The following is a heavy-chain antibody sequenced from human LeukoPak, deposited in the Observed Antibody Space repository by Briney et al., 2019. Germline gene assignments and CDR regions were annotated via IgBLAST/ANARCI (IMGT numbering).Heavy chain of an antibody. V-gene: IGHV3-73*01. CDR1: GRGISSYV. D-gene: IGHD5-12*01. Sequence: GGSLRLSCTASGRGISSYVMNWIRQASGKGLEWVGRIRSKANSYATAYAASVKGRFTISRDDSKNTAYLQMNSLKSEDTAVYYCTADLPPPRGYDYPFDYWGQGSLVTVSS. CDR2: IRSKANSYAT. J-gene: IGHJ4*02. CDR3: TADLPPPRGYDYPFDY.